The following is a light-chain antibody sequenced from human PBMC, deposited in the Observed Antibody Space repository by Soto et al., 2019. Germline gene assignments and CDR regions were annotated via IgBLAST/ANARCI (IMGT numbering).Light chain of an antibody. CDR1: QSVSSN. Sequence: IVITPSPATPSVSPGERATLSCRASQSVSSNLAWYQQKPGQAPRLLIYGASTRATGIPARFSGSGSGTDFTLTISSLEPEDFAVYYCQQRSNWPPITFGQGTRLEIK. J-gene: IGKJ5*01. V-gene: IGKV3-11*01. CDR3: QQRSNWPPIT. CDR2: GAS.